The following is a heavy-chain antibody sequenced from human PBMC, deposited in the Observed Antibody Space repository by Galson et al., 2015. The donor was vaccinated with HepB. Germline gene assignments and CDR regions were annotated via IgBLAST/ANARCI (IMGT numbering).Heavy chain of an antibody. CDR2: IRGKAHGGTT. J-gene: IGHJ6*02. CDR1: GFTFGDHA. D-gene: IGHD2-15*01. V-gene: IGHV3-49*03. CDR3: RRYLRPTPCSCYGVKI. Sequence: SLRLSCAASGFTFGDHAMSWFRQAPGKGLEWVGFIRGKAHGGTTEYAASVKGRFTISRDDSNIITDLQMTSLKTEATAEYYCRRYLRPTPCSCYGVKIWGQGTTVTGPS.